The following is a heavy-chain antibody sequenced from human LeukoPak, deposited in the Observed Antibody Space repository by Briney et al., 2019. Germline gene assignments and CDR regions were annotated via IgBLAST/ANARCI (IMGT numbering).Heavy chain of an antibody. D-gene: IGHD2-2*01. V-gene: IGHV1-18*01. CDR3: ARDLTKDIVVVPAAGHDAFDI. CDR1: GYTFTNYG. J-gene: IGHJ3*02. CDR2: INANNGDT. Sequence: ASVKVSCKASGYTFTNYGITWVRQAPGQGLEWMGWINANNGDTNYAQKLQGRVTMTRDTSTSTAYMEVRSLRSEDTAVYYCARDLTKDIVVVPAAGHDAFDIWGQGTMVTVSS.